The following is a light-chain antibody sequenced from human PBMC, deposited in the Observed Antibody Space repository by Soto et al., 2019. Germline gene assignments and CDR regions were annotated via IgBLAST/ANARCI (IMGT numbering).Light chain of an antibody. J-gene: IGKJ4*01. Sequence: EIVLTQSPATLSLSPGDRATLSCRASQSVGSYLGWYQQKPGQAPRLLIYNASNRATGIPARFSGSGSGTEFILPISSIQPEDVSVSFCQQRSSKLSFGGGTKVDIK. CDR2: NAS. CDR3: QQRSSKLS. V-gene: IGKV3-11*01. CDR1: QSVGSY.